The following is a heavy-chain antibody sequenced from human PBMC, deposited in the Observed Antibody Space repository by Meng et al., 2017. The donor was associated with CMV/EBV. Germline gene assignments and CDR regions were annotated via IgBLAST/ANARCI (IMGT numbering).Heavy chain of an antibody. J-gene: IGHJ4*02. CDR2: INHSGST. Sequence: QTLSLTCAVYGGSFSGYYWSWIRQPPGKGLEWIGEINHSGSTNYNPSLKSRVTISVDTSKNQFSLKLSSVTAADTAVYYCARGLTTVNTYYFDYWGQGTLVTVSS. D-gene: IGHD4-17*01. CDR3: ARGLTTVNTYYFDY. CDR1: GGSFSGYY. V-gene: IGHV4-34*01.